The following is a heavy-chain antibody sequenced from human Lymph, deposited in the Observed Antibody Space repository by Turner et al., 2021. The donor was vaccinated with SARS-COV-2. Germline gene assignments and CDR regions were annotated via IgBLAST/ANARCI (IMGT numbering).Heavy chain of an antibody. CDR1: GGPISSYY. CDR3: ARHGFSGWYGGGMDV. CDR2: IHYSGST. D-gene: IGHD6-19*01. Sequence: QVQLQESGPGLVRPSGTLSPPCPVSGGPISSYYWRRIRQPPGKGLEWMGYIHYSGSTNYNLSLKSRVTISVDTSKNQFSLKLRAVNAADTAVYYCARHGFSGWYGGGMDVWGQGTTVTVSS. J-gene: IGHJ6*02. V-gene: IGHV4-59*08.